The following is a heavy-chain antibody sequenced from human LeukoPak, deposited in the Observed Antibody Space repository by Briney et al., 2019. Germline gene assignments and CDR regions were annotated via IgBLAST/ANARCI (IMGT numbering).Heavy chain of an antibody. V-gene: IGHV1-69*13. D-gene: IGHD3-22*01. CDR3: AEGPYYYDSSGYYSQKYPTVSHSDY. CDR1: GGTFSSYA. Sequence: ASVKVSCKASGGTFSSYAISWVRQAPGQGLEWMGGIIPIFGTANYAQKFQGRVTITADESTSTAYMELSSLRSEDTAVYYCAEGPYYYDSSGYYSQKYPTVSHSDYWGQGTLVTVSS. CDR2: IIPIFGTA. J-gene: IGHJ4*02.